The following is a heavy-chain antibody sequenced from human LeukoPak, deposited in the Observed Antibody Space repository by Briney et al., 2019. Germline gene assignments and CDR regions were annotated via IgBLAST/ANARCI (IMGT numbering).Heavy chain of an antibody. CDR2: ISSSSSYI. Sequence: GGSLRLSCEASGFTFSTFAMIWVRQPPGKGLEWVSSISSSSSYIYYADSVKGRFTISRDNAKNSLYLQMNSLRAEDTAVYYCARNPRGQYGNGAFDIWGQGTMVTVSS. V-gene: IGHV3-21*01. D-gene: IGHD1-14*01. CDR3: ARNPRGQYGNGAFDI. J-gene: IGHJ3*02. CDR1: GFTFSTFA.